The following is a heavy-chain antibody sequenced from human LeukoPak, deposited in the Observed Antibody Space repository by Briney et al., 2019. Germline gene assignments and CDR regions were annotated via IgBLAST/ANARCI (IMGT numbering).Heavy chain of an antibody. J-gene: IGHJ4*02. D-gene: IGHD6-13*01. CDR1: GYTFTSYD. Sequence: ASVKVSCKASGYTFTSYDISWVRQATGQGLEWMGWMDPNSGNTGYAQKFQGRVTITRNTSISTAYMELSSLRSEDTAVYYCARGSFRVAAAGTQIDYWGQGTLVTVSS. V-gene: IGHV1-8*03. CDR3: ARGSFRVAAAGTQIDY. CDR2: MDPNSGNT.